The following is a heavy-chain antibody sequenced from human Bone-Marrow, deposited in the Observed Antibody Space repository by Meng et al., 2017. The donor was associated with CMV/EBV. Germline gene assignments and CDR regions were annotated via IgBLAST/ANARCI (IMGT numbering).Heavy chain of an antibody. CDR2: IYYSGST. Sequence: GSLRLSCTVSGGSISSYYWSWIRQPPGKGLEWIGYIYYSGSTNNNPSLKSRVTISVDTSKNQFSLKLSSVTAADTAVYYCARQGDLIGYRGQGTLVTVSS. CDR1: GGSISSYY. V-gene: IGHV4-59*01. CDR3: ARQGDLIGY. J-gene: IGHJ4*02. D-gene: IGHD2-21*02.